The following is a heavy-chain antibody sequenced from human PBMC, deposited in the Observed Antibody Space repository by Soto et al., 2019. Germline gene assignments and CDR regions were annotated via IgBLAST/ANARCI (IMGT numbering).Heavy chain of an antibody. CDR3: ASPARNYDFWSGYSFDL. J-gene: IGHJ3*01. CDR1: GYTFTSYD. CDR2: MNPNSGNT. D-gene: IGHD3-3*01. V-gene: IGHV1-8*01. Sequence: QVQLVQSGAEVKKPGASVKVSCKASGYTFTSYDINWVRQATGQGLEWMGWMNPNSGNTGYAQKLQGRVPMTRNTSISTAYMELSSLRSEDTAVYYCASPARNYDFWSGYSFDLWGQATMVTVSS.